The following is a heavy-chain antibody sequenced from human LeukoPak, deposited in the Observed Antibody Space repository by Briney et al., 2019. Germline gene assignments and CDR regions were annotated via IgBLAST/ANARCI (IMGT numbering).Heavy chain of an antibody. J-gene: IGHJ6*03. CDR3: ARAAPDYTYMDV. CDR1: GFTFSDYY. D-gene: IGHD6-6*01. Sequence: GGSLGLSCAASGFTFSDYYMSWIRQAPGKGLEWVSYISSSGSTIYYADSVKGRFTISRDNAKNSLYLQMNSLRAEDTAVYYCARAAPDYTYMDVWGKGTTVTVSS. CDR2: ISSSGSTI. V-gene: IGHV3-11*01.